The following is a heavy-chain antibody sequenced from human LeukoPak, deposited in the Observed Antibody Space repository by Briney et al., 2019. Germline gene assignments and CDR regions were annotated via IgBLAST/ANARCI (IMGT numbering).Heavy chain of an antibody. D-gene: IGHD3-9*01. CDR2: ISGSGGST. J-gene: IGHJ4*02. CDR3: AKYLGYGYYDILTGPFGPVFDY. CDR1: AFTFSSYE. Sequence: GGSLRLSCAASAFTFSSYEMNWVRQAPGKGLEGVSVISGSGGSTYYADSVKGRFTISRYNSKNTLYLQMNSLRADDTAVYYCAKYLGYGYYDILTGPFGPVFDYWGQGTLVTVSS. V-gene: IGHV3-23*01.